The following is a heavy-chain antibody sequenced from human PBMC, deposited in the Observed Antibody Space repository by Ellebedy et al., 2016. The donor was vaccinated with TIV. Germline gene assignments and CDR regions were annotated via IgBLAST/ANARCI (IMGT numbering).Heavy chain of an antibody. V-gene: IGHV3-7*01. J-gene: IGHJ5*02. CDR2: IYQDGSDK. Sequence: GESLKISCAASGFSFRSYWMSSVRQAPGKGLEWVANIYQDGSDKYYVDSVKGRFTISRDNANKSLFLQMNNLRVEDTAVYYCARRGSYGDYAVQINSWFDTWGRGTLVTVSS. CDR3: ARRGSYGDYAVQINSWFDT. D-gene: IGHD4-17*01. CDR1: GFSFRSYW.